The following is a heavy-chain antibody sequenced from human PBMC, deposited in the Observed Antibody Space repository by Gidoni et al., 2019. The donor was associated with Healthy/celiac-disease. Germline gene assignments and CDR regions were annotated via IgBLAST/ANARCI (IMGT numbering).Heavy chain of an antibody. CDR2: MNPNSGNT. CDR3: ARGALRYDYIWGSYRYTGNWFDP. D-gene: IGHD3-16*02. V-gene: IGHV1-8*01. J-gene: IGHJ5*02. Sequence: QVQLVQSGAEVKKPGASVTVSCKASGYTFTSYDINWVRQATGQGLEWMGWMNPNSGNTGYAQKFQGRVTMTRNTSISTAYMELSSLRSEDTAVYYCARGALRYDYIWGSYRYTGNWFDPWGQGTLVTVSS. CDR1: GYTFTSYD.